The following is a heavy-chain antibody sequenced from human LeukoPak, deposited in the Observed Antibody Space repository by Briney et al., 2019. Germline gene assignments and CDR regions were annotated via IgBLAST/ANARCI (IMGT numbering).Heavy chain of an antibody. V-gene: IGHV3-21*01. CDR3: ARSCGGDCYSSHRYYFDY. J-gene: IGHJ4*02. CDR1: GFTFSSYA. Sequence: PGGSLRLSCGASGFTFSSYAMSWVRQAPGRGLEWVSTISGSSTYIYYADSVKGRFTISRDDAKNSLYLQMNSLRAEDTAVYYCARSCGGDCYSSHRYYFDYWGQGSLVTVSS. D-gene: IGHD2-21*02. CDR2: ISGSSTYI.